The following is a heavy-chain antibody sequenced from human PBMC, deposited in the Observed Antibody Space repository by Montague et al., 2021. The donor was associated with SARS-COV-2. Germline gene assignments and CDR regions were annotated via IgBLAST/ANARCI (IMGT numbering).Heavy chain of an antibody. J-gene: IGHJ3*02. CDR2: IYYSGST. D-gene: IGHD3-22*01. V-gene: IGHV4-31*03. CDR1: GGSISSGGYY. CDR3: ARARTRITMIVVVIDAFDI. Sequence: TLSLICTVSGGSISSGGYYWSWIRQHPGKGLEWIGYIYYSGSTYYNPSLKSRVTISVDTSKNQFSLKLSSVTAADTAVYYCARARTRITMIVVVIDAFDIWGQGTMVTVSS.